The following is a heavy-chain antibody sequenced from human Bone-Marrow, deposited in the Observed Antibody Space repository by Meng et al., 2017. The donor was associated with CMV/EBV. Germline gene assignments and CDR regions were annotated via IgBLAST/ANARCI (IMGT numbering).Heavy chain of an antibody. D-gene: IGHD1-26*01. Sequence: LSLTCVASGFTFSTYEFSWVRQAPGKGLEWLSYIDSAGTTTLYADSVKGRFTISRHDAQNSLYLQMTSLRADDTAVYYCARELPASWEPFDYWGQGTLVTVSS. J-gene: IGHJ4*02. V-gene: IGHV3-48*03. CDR1: GFTFSTYE. CDR3: ARELPASWEPFDY. CDR2: IDSAGTTT.